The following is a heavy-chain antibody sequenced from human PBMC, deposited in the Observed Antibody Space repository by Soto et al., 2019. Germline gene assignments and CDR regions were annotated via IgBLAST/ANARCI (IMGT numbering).Heavy chain of an antibody. Sequence: QVQLVESGGGVVQPGRSLRLSCAASGFTFSSYGMHWVRQAPGKGLEWVAVISYDGSNKYYAESVKGRFTISRDNSKNTLYLQMNSLRAEDTAVYYCAKGWYFDLWGRGTLVTVSS. CDR1: GFTFSSYG. V-gene: IGHV3-30*18. J-gene: IGHJ2*01. CDR3: AKGWYFDL. CDR2: ISYDGSNK.